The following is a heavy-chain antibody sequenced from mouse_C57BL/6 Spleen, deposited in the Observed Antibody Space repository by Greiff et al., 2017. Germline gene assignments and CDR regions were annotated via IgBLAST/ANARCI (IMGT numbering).Heavy chain of an antibody. CDR2: ISSGGDYI. CDR1: GFTFSSYA. Sequence: EVMLVESGEGLVKPGGSLKLSCAASGFTFSSYAMSWVRQTPEKRLEWVAYISSGGDYIYYADTVKGRFTISRDNARNTLYLQMSSLKSEDTAMYYCTGGGDGNEVYYAMDYWGQGTSVTVSS. J-gene: IGHJ4*01. CDR3: TGGGDGNEVYYAMDY. D-gene: IGHD2-1*01. V-gene: IGHV5-9-1*02.